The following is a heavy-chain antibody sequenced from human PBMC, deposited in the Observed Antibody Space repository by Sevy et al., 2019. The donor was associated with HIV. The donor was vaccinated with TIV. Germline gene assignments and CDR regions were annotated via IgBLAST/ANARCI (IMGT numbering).Heavy chain of an antibody. V-gene: IGHV3-15*01. J-gene: IGHJ6*02. Sequence: GGSLRLSCAASGFTFSYAWMSWVRQAPGKGLEWVGRIKSKADGGTIDYAAPVKGRFTISRDDSKNTLYLQMHSLKTEDTAVYYCSTDPIIVLLVTDGMDVWDQGTTVTVSS. CDR3: STDPIIVLLVTDGMDV. CDR1: GFTFSYAW. CDR2: IKSKADGGTI. D-gene: IGHD2-8*02.